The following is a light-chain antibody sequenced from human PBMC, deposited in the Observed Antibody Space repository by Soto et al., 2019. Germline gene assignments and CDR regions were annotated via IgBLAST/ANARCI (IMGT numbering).Light chain of an antibody. V-gene: IGLV4-60*02. CDR3: ETWDSNTAV. CDR2: LEGSGSY. Sequence: QPVLTQSSSASASLGSSVKLTCTLSSGHSSYIIAWHQQQPGKAPRYLMKLEGSGSYNKGSGVPDRFSGSSSGADRYLTISILQFEDEADYYCETWDSNTAVFGGGTQLTVL. CDR1: SGHSSYI. J-gene: IGLJ7*01.